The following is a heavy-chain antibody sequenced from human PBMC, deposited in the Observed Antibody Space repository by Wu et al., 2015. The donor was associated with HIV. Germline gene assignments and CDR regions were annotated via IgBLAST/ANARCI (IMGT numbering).Heavy chain of an antibody. Sequence: QVDLVQSGAELKKPGASVRVSCKASGYRFTVYGITWVRQAPGQGLKWMGWISAHSGNTDYAQKLQSRVTMTTDTSTSTAYMELRSLRSDDTAVYYCARGNDFWSGVSSYYFDYWGQGTLVTVSS. J-gene: IGHJ4*02. V-gene: IGHV1-18*01. CDR3: ARGNDFWSGVSSYYFDY. CDR2: ISAHSGNT. D-gene: IGHD3-3*01. CDR1: GYRFTVYG.